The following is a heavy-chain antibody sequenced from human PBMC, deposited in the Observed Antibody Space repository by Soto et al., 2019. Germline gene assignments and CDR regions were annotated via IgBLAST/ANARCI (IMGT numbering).Heavy chain of an antibody. CDR2: IYYSGST. J-gene: IGHJ4*02. CDR3: ARDVRNYDFWSGYYRTHFDY. Sequence: PSETLSLTCTVSGGSISSGDYYWSWIGQPPGKGLEWIGYIYYSGSTYYNPSLKSRVTISVDASKNQSSLKLSSVAAADTAVYYCARDVRNYDFWSGYYRTHFDYWGQGTLVTVSS. D-gene: IGHD3-3*01. V-gene: IGHV4-30-4*01. CDR1: GGSISSGDYY.